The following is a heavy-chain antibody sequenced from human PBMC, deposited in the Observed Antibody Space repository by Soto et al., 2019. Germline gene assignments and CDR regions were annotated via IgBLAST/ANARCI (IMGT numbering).Heavy chain of an antibody. Sequence: QVQLQESGPGLVKPSETLSLTCTVSGGSISSYYWSWIRQPPGKGLEWIGYIYYSGSTNYNPSLMSRVTISVDTSKNQFSLKLSSVTTADTAVYYCARGRDYSNYESPFSFDYWGQGTLVTVSS. D-gene: IGHD4-4*01. CDR3: ARGRDYSNYESPFSFDY. CDR2: IYYSGST. CDR1: GGSISSYY. J-gene: IGHJ4*02. V-gene: IGHV4-59*01.